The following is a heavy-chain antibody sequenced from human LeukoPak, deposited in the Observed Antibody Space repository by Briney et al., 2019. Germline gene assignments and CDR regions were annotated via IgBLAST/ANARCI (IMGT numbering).Heavy chain of an antibody. CDR2: INWNGGST. J-gene: IGHJ4*02. Sequence: GGSLRLSCAASGFTFDDYGMSWVRQAPGKGLEWVSGINWNGGSTCYADSVKGRFTISRDNAKNSLSLQMNSLRAEDTALYYCARDRTDHSSGWFSVDYWGQGTLVTVSS. V-gene: IGHV3-20*04. D-gene: IGHD6-19*01. CDR1: GFTFDDYG. CDR3: ARDRTDHSSGWFSVDY.